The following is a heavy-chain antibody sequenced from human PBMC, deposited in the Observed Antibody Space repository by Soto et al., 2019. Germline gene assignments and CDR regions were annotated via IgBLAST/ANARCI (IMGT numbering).Heavy chain of an antibody. Sequence: PGGTLRLSCAASGFTFSTYGMAWVRQAPGKGLDWVASIRGRGDGTHYADAVQGRFVISRDNSLNTLFLQMGNLRVEDTATYYCARVSSSGGFHVIGGQGTLVTVYS. CDR3: ARVSSSGGFHVI. J-gene: IGHJ4*02. CDR1: GFTFSTYG. D-gene: IGHD2-8*02. V-gene: IGHV3-23*01. CDR2: IRGRGDGT.